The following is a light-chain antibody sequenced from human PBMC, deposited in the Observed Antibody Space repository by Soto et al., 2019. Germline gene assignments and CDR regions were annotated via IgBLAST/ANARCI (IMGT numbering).Light chain of an antibody. Sequence: TQSPSTLSVSPGDRATLSCRASQSFNSIYLAWYQQKPGQAPRLLIYGASSRATGIPDRFSGSGSGTDFTLTISRLEPEDFAVYYCHQYDSWTFGQGTKVDIK. CDR2: GAS. V-gene: IGKV3-20*01. J-gene: IGKJ1*01. CDR1: QSFNSIY. CDR3: HQYDSWT.